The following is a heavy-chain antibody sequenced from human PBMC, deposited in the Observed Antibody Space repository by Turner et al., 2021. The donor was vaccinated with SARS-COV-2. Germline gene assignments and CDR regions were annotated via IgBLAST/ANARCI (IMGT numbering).Heavy chain of an antibody. J-gene: IGHJ5*02. D-gene: IGHD3-16*01. V-gene: IGHV4-31*03. CDR2: IHHSGST. Sequence: QVQLQESGPGLVKPSQTLSLTCTVSGDSISSGVYYWTWIRQHPGKGLEWIGYIHHSGSTYYNPSLRSRVTISMDTSKNDFSLEMTSVTAADTAVYYCARDFRFGGTIYSAHWFDPWGQGTLVTVSS. CDR1: GDSISSGVYY. CDR3: ARDFRFGGTIYSAHWFDP.